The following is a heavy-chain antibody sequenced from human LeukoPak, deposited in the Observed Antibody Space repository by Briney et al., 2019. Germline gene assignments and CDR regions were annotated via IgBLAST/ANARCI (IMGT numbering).Heavy chain of an antibody. CDR2: INHSGST. CDR1: GGSFSGYY. J-gene: IGHJ4*02. D-gene: IGHD6-19*01. V-gene: IGHV4-34*01. CDR3: ASTSSGYSSGWLRYFDS. Sequence: SETLSLTCAVYGGSFSGYYWSWVRQPPGKGLEWIGEINHSGSTNYNPSLKSRVTISVDTSKNQFSLKLSSVTAADTAVYYCASTSSGYSSGWLRYFDSWGQGTLVTVSS.